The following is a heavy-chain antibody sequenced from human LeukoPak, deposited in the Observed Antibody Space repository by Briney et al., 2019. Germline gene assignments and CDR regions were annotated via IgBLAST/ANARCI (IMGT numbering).Heavy chain of an antibody. Sequence: SETLSLTCTVSGGSISSSSYYWGWIRQPPGKGLGWIGSIYYSGRTYYNPSLKSRVTISVDTSKNQFSLKLSSVTAADTAVYYRARRKGGSGLVDYWGQGTLVPVSS. J-gene: IGHJ4*02. CDR3: ARRKGGSGLVDY. CDR1: GGSISSSSYY. V-gene: IGHV4-39*01. CDR2: IYYSGRT. D-gene: IGHD6-19*01.